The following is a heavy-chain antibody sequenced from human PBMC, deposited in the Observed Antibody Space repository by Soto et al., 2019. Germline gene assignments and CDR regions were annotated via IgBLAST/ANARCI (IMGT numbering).Heavy chain of an antibody. Sequence: ASVKVSCKASGHSFTSYGIGWVRQVPGQGPEWMGWVSPYNGRTNYAQSVKGRVVMTTDISTNTVYLELRSLRSDDSAIYYCGRCRTDSYAMDVWGQGTTLTVSS. J-gene: IGHJ6*02. CDR1: GHSFTSYG. CDR2: VSPYNGRT. CDR3: GRCRTDSYAMDV. V-gene: IGHV1-18*01. D-gene: IGHD5-18*01.